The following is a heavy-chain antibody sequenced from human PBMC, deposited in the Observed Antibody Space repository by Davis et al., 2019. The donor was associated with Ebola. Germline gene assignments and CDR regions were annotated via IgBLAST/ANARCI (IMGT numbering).Heavy chain of an antibody. CDR1: GFTFSSYG. Sequence: SLNISCAASGFTFSSYGMHWVRQAPGKGLEWVAVISYDGSNNYYADSVKGRFTISRDNSKNTLYLQMNSLRAEDTAVYYCARERELGGSFEYWGQGTLVTVSS. CDR3: ARERELGGSFEY. CDR2: ISYDGSNN. D-gene: IGHD1-26*01. J-gene: IGHJ4*02. V-gene: IGHV3-30*03.